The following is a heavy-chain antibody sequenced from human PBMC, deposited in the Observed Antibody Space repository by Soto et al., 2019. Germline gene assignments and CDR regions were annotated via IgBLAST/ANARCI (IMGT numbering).Heavy chain of an antibody. D-gene: IGHD2-21*02. CDR3: ARFERKGDCWDMDV. J-gene: IGHJ6*02. V-gene: IGHV1-69*01. CDR1: GGSFSNYV. CDR2: IIPIFGFA. Sequence: QVQLVQSGAEVKMPGSSVKVSCKASGGSFSNYVINWVRQAPGQGLEWMGGIIPIFGFANYAEKYLGRVTITADESTRTAYMELSSLRSEDTAMYFCARFERKGDCWDMDVWGQGTMVSVSS.